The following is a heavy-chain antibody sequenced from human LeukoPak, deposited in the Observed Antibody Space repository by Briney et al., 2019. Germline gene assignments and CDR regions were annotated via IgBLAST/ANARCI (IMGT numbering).Heavy chain of an antibody. D-gene: IGHD2/OR15-2a*01. CDR1: GFTFSSYA. CDR3: ARDSNSRAFDY. Sequence: GGSQRLSCAASGFTFSSYAMSWVRQAPGKGLEWVSAISGSGGSTYYADSVKGRFTISRDNAKNSLYLQMNSLRAEDTAVYYCARDSNSRAFDYWGQGTLVTVSS. J-gene: IGHJ4*02. V-gene: IGHV3-23*01. CDR2: ISGSGGST.